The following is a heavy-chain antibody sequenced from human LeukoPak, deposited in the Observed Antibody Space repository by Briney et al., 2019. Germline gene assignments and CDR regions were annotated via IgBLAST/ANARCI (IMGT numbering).Heavy chain of an antibody. CDR3: ARDNWYFDY. Sequence: GGSLRLSCVASGFTFSNYWMHWVRQVPGKGLEWVSRIKGDGSSTSYADSVRGRFTISRDNAKNTLYLQMNSLRAEDTAVYYCARDNWYFDYWGQGTLVTVSS. V-gene: IGHV3-74*01. J-gene: IGHJ4*02. CDR2: IKGDGSST. D-gene: IGHD1-20*01. CDR1: GFTFSNYW.